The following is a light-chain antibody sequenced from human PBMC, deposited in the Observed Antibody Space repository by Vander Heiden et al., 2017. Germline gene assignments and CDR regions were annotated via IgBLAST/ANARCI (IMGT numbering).Light chain of an antibody. V-gene: IGLV2-14*03. CDR3: SSYTGTSNLYV. CDR1: SVDVGRYNY. CDR2: DVT. Sequence: QSALTQPASLSGSPGQSITISCTGTSVDVGRYNYVSWYQHHPGKAPKLMIYDVTNRPSGVSNRFSGSKSGNTASLTISGLQAEDEADYYCSSYTGTSNLYVFGTGTKV. J-gene: IGLJ1*01.